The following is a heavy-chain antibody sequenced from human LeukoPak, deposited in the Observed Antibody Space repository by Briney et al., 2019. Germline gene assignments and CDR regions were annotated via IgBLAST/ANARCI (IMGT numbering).Heavy chain of an antibody. CDR2: INHSGST. CDR1: GGSFSGYY. CDR3: ASLPAVYYYGSGSYNPKGFDP. D-gene: IGHD3-10*01. V-gene: IGHV4-34*01. Sequence: PSETLSLTCAVYGGSFSGYYWSWIRQPPGKGLEWIGEINHSGSTNYNPSLKSRVTISVDKSKNQFSLKLSSVTAADTAVYYCASLPAVYYYGSGSYNPKGFDPWGQGTLVTVSS. J-gene: IGHJ5*02.